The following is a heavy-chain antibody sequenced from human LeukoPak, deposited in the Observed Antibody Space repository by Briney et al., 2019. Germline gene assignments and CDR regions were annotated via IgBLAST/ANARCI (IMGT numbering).Heavy chain of an antibody. CDR1: GFTFSDYY. CDR3: ARDSGSYSLDY. J-gene: IGHJ4*02. CDR2: ISSSGSTI. D-gene: IGHD1-26*01. V-gene: IGHV3-11*01. Sequence: GGSLRLSCAASGFTFSDYYMGWIRQARGKGLEWVSYISSSGSTIYYADAVKGRFTISRDNAKNSLYLQMNSLRAEDTAVYYCARDSGSYSLDYWGQGTLVTVSS.